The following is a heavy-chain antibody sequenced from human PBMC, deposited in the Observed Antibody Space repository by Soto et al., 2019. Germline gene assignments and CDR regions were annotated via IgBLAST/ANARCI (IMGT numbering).Heavy chain of an antibody. V-gene: IGHV4-59*01. D-gene: IGHD3-22*01. Sequence: ASETLSLTCTVSGGSISSYYWSWIRQPPGKGLEWIGYIYYSGSTNYNPSLKSRVTISVDTSKNQFSLKLSSVTAADTAVYYCARDGYYDSSGYLVSNGSPPRDFDIWGQGTMVTVSS. CDR1: GGSISSYY. J-gene: IGHJ3*02. CDR3: ARDGYYDSSGYLVSNGSPPRDFDI. CDR2: IYYSGST.